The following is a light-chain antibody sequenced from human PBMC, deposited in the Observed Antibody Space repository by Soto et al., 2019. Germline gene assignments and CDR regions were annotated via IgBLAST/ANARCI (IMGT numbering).Light chain of an antibody. V-gene: IGKV3-20*01. J-gene: IGKJ1*01. CDR2: GVF. CDR1: QSVSSSF. CDR3: QQYGYSPRT. Sequence: IRWTKYPGTLSFSPGERGTLSCRASQSVSSSFLTWYQQKPGQAPRLLIYGVFSRATGIPDRFSGSGSGTDFTLTISRLEPEDSAVYFCQQYGYSPRTFGQGTKVE.